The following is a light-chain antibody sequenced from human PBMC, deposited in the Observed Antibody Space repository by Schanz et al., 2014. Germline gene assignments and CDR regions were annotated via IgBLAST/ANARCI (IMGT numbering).Light chain of an antibody. V-gene: IGLV2-14*03. CDR1: SSDVGGYNY. CDR3: CSYAGSTNYV. Sequence: QSALTQPASVSGSPGQSITISCTGTSSDVGGYNYVSWYQHHPGKAPKLMIYDVSNRPSGVSYRFSGSKSGNTASLTISGLQPEDEGDYYCCSYAGSTNYVFGPGTKLTVL. CDR2: DVS. J-gene: IGLJ1*01.